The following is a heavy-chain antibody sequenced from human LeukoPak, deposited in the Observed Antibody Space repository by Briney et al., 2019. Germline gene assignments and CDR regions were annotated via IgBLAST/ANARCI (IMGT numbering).Heavy chain of an antibody. V-gene: IGHV3-66*02. CDR3: ARAGLDSSGQHPHDY. J-gene: IGHJ4*02. CDR2: IYSGDNT. Sequence: GGSLRLSCAASGFTFSSYAMSWVRQAPGKGLEWVSVIYSGDNTYYADSVKGRFTISRDNSKNTLCLQMNSLRTEDTAVYYCARAGLDSSGQHPHDYWGQGTLVTVSS. D-gene: IGHD3-22*01. CDR1: GFTFSSYA.